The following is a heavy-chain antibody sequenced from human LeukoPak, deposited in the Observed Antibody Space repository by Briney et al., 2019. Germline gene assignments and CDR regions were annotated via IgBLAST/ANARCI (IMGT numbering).Heavy chain of an antibody. Sequence: GGSLRLSCAASGFAFSDYYMSWIRQAPGKGLEWVSYISSSSSYTNYADSVKGRFTISRDNAKNSLYLQMNSLRAEDTAVYYCAVYYYDSSGYYYFDYWGQGTLVTVSS. CDR2: ISSSSSYT. D-gene: IGHD3-22*01. CDR1: GFAFSDYY. J-gene: IGHJ4*02. CDR3: AVYYYDSSGYYYFDY. V-gene: IGHV3-11*06.